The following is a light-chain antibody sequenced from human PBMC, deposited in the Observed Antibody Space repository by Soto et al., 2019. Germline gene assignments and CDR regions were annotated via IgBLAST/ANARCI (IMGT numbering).Light chain of an antibody. CDR1: QSISSC. J-gene: IGKJ1*01. CDR3: QRANSIPRT. CDR2: AAA. Sequence: DIQMTQSPSTLSASVGDRVTITCRASQSISSCLAWYQQKPGKAPKLLIYAAATLASGVPARFSGIGSGTHFTLTISSLQPEDFGTYYCQRANSIPRTFGQGTKVDIK. V-gene: IGKV1-12*01.